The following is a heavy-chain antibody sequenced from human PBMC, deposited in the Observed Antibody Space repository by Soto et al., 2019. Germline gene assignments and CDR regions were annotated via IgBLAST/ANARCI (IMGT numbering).Heavy chain of an antibody. CDR3: ARHQEVLVVIIPYHCYRMDV. CDR1: GGFTSNYY. D-gene: IGHD3-3*01. Sequence: PSETLSLTCTVSGGFTSNYYWSWGRQPPEKGQDLIGYIYYSSSTTNYNPSLNSRTTISVDTTNNQFSLMLSPVTAADTADYYCARHQEVLVVIIPYHCYRMDVWGQGTPVTVSS. CDR2: IYYSSSTT. J-gene: IGHJ6*02. V-gene: IGHV4-59*08.